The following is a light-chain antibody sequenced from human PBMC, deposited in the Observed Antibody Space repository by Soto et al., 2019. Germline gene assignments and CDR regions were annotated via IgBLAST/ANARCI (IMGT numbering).Light chain of an antibody. CDR3: QQYNDEPWT. V-gene: IGKV1-5*01. J-gene: IGKJ1*01. Sequence: DIQMTQSPSTLSASVGDRVTITCRASQNMGNWMAWYQQKPGKTPDLLIYDASSLESGVPLRFSGSGSGTEFPLTISSLQTDDSATYYCQQYNDEPWTFGQGTKVEIK. CDR2: DAS. CDR1: QNMGNW.